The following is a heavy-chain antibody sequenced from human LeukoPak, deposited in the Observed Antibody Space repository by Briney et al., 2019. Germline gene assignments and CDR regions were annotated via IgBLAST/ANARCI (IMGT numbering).Heavy chain of an antibody. V-gene: IGHV3-21*01. Sequence: GGSLRLSCAASGFTFSSYSMNWVRQAPGKGLEWVSSISSSSIYIYYADSVKGRFTISRDNAKNSLYLQMNSLRAEDTAVYYCARDQGLLVVAGRFGYWGQGTLVTVSS. CDR3: ARDQGLLVVAGRFGY. CDR2: ISSSSIYI. J-gene: IGHJ4*02. D-gene: IGHD6-19*01. CDR1: GFTFSSYS.